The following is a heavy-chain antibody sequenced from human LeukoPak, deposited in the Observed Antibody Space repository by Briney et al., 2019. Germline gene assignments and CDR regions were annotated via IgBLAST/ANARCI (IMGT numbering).Heavy chain of an antibody. D-gene: IGHD3-10*01. V-gene: IGHV3-48*03. CDR1: GFTFSSYE. J-gene: IGHJ6*03. CDR2: ISSTGTTI. CDR3: ARGAITMVRGVTLNYYYYYMDV. Sequence: PGGSLRLSCAASGFTFSSYEMNWVRQAPGKGLERVSYISSTGTTIYYADSVKGRFTISRDNAKNSLYLQMNSLRAEDTAVYYCARGAITMVRGVTLNYYYYYMDVWGKGTTVTISS.